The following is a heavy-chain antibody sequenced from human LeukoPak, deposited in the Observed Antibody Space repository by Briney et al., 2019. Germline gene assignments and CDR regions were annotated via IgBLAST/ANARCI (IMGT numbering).Heavy chain of an antibody. CDR1: GFTFSSYS. V-gene: IGHV3-30*18. CDR2: ISYDGSNK. Sequence: GGSLRLSCAASGFTFSSYSMNWVRQAPGKGLEWVAVISYDGSNKYYADSVKGRFTISRDNSKNTLYLQMNSLRAEDTAVYYCAKVRDWNSGYYWGQGTLVTVSS. CDR3: AKVRDWNSGYY. J-gene: IGHJ4*02. D-gene: IGHD1-7*01.